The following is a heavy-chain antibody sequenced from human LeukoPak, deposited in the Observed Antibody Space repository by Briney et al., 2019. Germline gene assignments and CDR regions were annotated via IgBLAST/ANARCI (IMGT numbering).Heavy chain of an antibody. CDR1: GYRLTDNW. CDR3: AYDTSNYHGMMD. CDR2: IYPGDSDT. J-gene: IGHJ4*02. Sequence: GESLKISCKISGYRLTDNWIGWVRQVPGKGLELMGLIYPGDSDTRYSPSFQGQVTISADKFISTAYLQWSSLKASDTAIYYCAYDTSNYHGMMDWGQGTLVTVSS. V-gene: IGHV5-51*01. D-gene: IGHD3-22*01.